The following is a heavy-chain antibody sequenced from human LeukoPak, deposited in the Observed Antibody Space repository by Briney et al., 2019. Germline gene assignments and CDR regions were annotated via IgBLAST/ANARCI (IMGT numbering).Heavy chain of an antibody. D-gene: IGHD4-17*01. CDR2: IKSKTAGGTI. J-gene: IGHJ4*02. CDR3: ATEYYGAYDY. CDR1: GFTFTDAW. V-gene: IGHV3-15*01. Sequence: GGSLRLSCAASGFTFTDAWMSWVRQAPGKGLEWVGHIKSKTAGGTIDYAAPVKGRFTISRDDSQDTLFLQMNSLKTEDIAVYYCATEYYGAYDYWGQGALVTVSS.